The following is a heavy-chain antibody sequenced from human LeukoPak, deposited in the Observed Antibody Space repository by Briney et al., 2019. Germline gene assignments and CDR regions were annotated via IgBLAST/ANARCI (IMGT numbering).Heavy chain of an antibody. D-gene: IGHD2/OR15-2a*01. CDR2: INSDGSWT. V-gene: IGHV3-74*01. CDR3: VSFYETY. Sequence: GSLSLSCAASGNYWMHWVRQAPGKGLVWVSHINSDGSWTSYADSVKGRFTISKDNAKNTVYLQMNSLRAEDTAVYYCVSFYETYWGRGTLVTVS. CDR1: GNYW. J-gene: IGHJ4*02.